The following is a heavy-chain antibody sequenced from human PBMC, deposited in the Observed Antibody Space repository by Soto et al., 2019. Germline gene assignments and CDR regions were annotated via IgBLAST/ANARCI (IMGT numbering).Heavy chain of an antibody. CDR1: GGSISSGGYY. CDR3: ARDRAVVAAKRNYNWFDP. V-gene: IGHV4-31*03. Sequence: TLSLTCTVSGGSISSGGYYWSWIRQHPGKGLEWIGYIYYSGSTYYNPSLKSRVTISVDTSKNQFSLKLSSVTAADTAVYYCARDRAVVAAKRNYNWFDPWGQGTLVTVSS. D-gene: IGHD2-15*01. J-gene: IGHJ5*02. CDR2: IYYSGST.